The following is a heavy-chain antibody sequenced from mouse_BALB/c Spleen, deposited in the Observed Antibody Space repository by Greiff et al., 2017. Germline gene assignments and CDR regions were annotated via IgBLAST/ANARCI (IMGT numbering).Heavy chain of an antibody. J-gene: IGHJ4*01. CDR2: ISSGGSYT. Sequence: EVKLEESGGGLVKPGGSLKLSCAASGFTFSSYAMSWVRQSPEKRLEWVAEISSGGSYTYYPDTVTGRFTISRDNAKNTLYLEMSSLRSEDTAMYYCARRPLTGTLAMEYWGQGTSVTVSS. V-gene: IGHV5-9-4*01. D-gene: IGHD4-1*01. CDR3: ARRPLTGTLAMEY. CDR1: GFTFSSYA.